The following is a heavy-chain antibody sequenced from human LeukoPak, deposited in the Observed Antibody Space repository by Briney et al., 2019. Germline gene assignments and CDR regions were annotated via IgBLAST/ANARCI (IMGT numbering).Heavy chain of an antibody. Sequence: GGTLTLSCAASGFTFSSYWMHWVRQAPGKGLVWVSRINSDGSSTSYADSVKGRFTISRDNARNTLYLQMNSLRAEDTAVYYCAREGYYGDCYDYWGQGTLVTVSS. CDR2: INSDGSST. J-gene: IGHJ4*02. V-gene: IGHV3-74*01. CDR3: AREGYYGDCYDY. D-gene: IGHD4-17*01. CDR1: GFTFSSYW.